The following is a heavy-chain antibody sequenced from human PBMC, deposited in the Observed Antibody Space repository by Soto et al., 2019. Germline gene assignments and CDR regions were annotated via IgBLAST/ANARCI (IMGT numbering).Heavy chain of an antibody. J-gene: IGHJ4*02. D-gene: IGHD5-18*01. Sequence: GGSLRLSCAASGFTFSRYWMHWVRQAPGKGLVWVSRINPDGSSTNYADSVKGRFTISRDSAKNTLYLQVNSARVEDTAVYYCERGGEDTAMAHEYWGQGTLVTVSS. V-gene: IGHV3-74*01. CDR3: ERGGEDTAMAHEY. CDR1: GFTFSRYW. CDR2: INPDGSST.